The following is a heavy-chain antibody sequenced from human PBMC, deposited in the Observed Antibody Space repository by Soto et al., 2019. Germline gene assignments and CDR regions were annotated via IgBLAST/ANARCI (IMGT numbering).Heavy chain of an antibody. D-gene: IGHD3-3*01. CDR1: GFTFGSYW. J-gene: IGHJ6*02. V-gene: IGHV3-74*01. CDR3: ARDPRITIFRDYYYYGMDV. Sequence: PGGSLRLSCAASGFTFGSYWMHWVRQAPGKGLVWVSRINSDGSSTSYADSVKGRFTISRDNAKNTLYLQMNSLRAEDTAVYYCARDPRITIFRDYYYYGMDVWGQGTTVTVS. CDR2: INSDGSST.